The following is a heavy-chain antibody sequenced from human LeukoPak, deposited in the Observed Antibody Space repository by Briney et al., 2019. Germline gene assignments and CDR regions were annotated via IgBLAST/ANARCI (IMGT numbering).Heavy chain of an antibody. J-gene: IGHJ4*02. CDR3: GNRGPDYYYDY. D-gene: IGHD3-10*01. CDR2: ITSTGGST. V-gene: IGHV3-23*01. Sequence: GGSLRLSCAASGFTFSSSWMSWVRQAPGKGLEWVSAITSTGGSTYYADSVRGRFTISRDNSKNTLYLQMNSLRAEDTAVYYCGNRGPDYYYDYWGQGTLVTVSS. CDR1: GFTFSSSW.